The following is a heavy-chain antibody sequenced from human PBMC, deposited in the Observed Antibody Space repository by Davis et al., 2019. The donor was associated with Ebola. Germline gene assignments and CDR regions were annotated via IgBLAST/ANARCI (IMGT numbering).Heavy chain of an antibody. CDR2: IRFDGSEK. Sequence: PGGSLRLSCSASVFSFSTFGMFWVRQAPGKGLEWVAFIRFDGSEKYYADSVKGRFTISRENSKATLDLQMNSLRAEDTAVYYCAKGDNSGWYGVDYWGQGTLVTVSS. CDR1: VFSFSTFG. D-gene: IGHD6-19*01. V-gene: IGHV3-30*02. CDR3: AKGDNSGWYGVDY. J-gene: IGHJ4*02.